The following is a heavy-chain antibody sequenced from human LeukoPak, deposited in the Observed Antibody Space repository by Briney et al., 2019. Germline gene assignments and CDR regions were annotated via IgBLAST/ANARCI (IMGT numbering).Heavy chain of an antibody. V-gene: IGHV3-23*01. D-gene: IGHD2-15*01. CDR2: IWGADDKT. J-gene: IGHJ5*02. Sequence: GGSLRLSCVASGFTFSNFAMKWVRQAQGKGLELVSGIWGADDKTVYGDAVKGRFTISRDNSKNTLYLQMNSLRADDTAVYYCAKTQGYYDAWGQGALVSVSS. CDR1: GFTFSNFA. CDR3: AKTQGYYDA.